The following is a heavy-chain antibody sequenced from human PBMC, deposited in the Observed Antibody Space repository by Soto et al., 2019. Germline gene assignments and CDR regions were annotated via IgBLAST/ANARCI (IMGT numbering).Heavy chain of an antibody. Sequence: QVQLVESGGGLVTPGGSLRLSCASSGFTFSDYYMSWIRQAPGKGLEWLSYISPGSRYPAYADSVKGRFTISRDNARRSLSLQMNSLTVDDTAIYYCGRGGGGGLFDPWGQGSMVTVSS. CDR2: ISPGSRYP. CDR3: GRGGGGGLFDP. D-gene: IGHD2-15*01. V-gene: IGHV3-11*06. CDR1: GFTFSDYY. J-gene: IGHJ5*02.